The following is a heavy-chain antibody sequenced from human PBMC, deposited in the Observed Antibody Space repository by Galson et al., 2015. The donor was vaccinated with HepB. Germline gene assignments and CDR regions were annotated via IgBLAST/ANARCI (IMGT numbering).Heavy chain of an antibody. CDR2: TYYRSEWYD. D-gene: IGHD6-19*01. Sequence: CAISGDSVSRNTVAWNWIRQSPSRGLEWLGRTYYRSEWYDEYAVAVKGRVSINPDTAKNQFSLHLNSVTPEDTAVYYCARDGRYSSGWFEFDYWGQGSLVTVSS. CDR3: ARDGRYSSGWFEFDY. J-gene: IGHJ4*02. V-gene: IGHV6-1*01. CDR1: GDSVSRNTVA.